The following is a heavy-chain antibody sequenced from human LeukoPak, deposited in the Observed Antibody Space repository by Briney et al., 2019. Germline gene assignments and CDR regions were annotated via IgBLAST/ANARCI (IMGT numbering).Heavy chain of an antibody. CDR3: ARVKTSTNYYYYVMDV. D-gene: IGHD1-26*01. CDR1: GGSISSYY. V-gene: IGHV4-59*01. Sequence: SETLSLTCTVSGGSISSYYWSWIRQPPGKGLEWIGYIYYSGYTKYNPSLKSRVTISVDTSNNQFSLKLSSVTAADTAVYYCARVKTSTNYYYYVMDVWGQGTTVTVS. CDR2: IYYSGYT. J-gene: IGHJ6*02.